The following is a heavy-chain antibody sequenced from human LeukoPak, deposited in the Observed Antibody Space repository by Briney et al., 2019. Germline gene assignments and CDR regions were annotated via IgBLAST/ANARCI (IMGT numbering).Heavy chain of an antibody. CDR2: IYYSGST. J-gene: IGHJ4*02. V-gene: IGHV4-59*01. D-gene: IGHD1-26*01. CDR3: ARGEWELLRRGYYFDY. Sequence: SETLSLTCTVSGGSSSSYYWSWIRQPPGKGLEWIGYIYYSGSTNYNPSLKSRVTISVDTSKNQFSLKLSSVTAADTAVYYCARGEWELLRRGYYFDYWGQGTLVTVSS. CDR1: GGSSSSYY.